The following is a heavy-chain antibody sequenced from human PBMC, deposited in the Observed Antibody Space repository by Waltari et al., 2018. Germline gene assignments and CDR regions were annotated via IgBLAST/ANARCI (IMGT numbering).Heavy chain of an antibody. D-gene: IGHD4-17*01. CDR2: IYYRGST. CDR3: ARVSYGDYLNWFDP. Sequence: QLQLQESGPGLVKPSETLSLTCTVSGGSISSSSYYWGWIRQPPGKGLEWIGSIYYRGSTYYNPSLKSRVTISVDTSKNQFSLKLSSVTAADTAVDYCARVSYGDYLNWFDPWGQGTLVTVSS. CDR1: GGSISSSSYY. V-gene: IGHV4-39*07. J-gene: IGHJ5*02.